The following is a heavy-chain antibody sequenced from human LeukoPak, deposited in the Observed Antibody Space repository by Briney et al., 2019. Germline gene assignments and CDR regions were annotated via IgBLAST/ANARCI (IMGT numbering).Heavy chain of an antibody. Sequence: KSSETLSLTCAVSGYSISSGYYWSWIRQPPGKGLEWIGEINHSGSTNYNPSLKSRVTISVDTSKNQFSLKLSSVTAADTAVYYCARVQVAGTDPYFDYWGQGTLVTVSS. D-gene: IGHD6-19*01. V-gene: IGHV4-34*01. CDR1: GYSISSGYY. J-gene: IGHJ4*02. CDR3: ARVQVAGTDPYFDY. CDR2: INHSGST.